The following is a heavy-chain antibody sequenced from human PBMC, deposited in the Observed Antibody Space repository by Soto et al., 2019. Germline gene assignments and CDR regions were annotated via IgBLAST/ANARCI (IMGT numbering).Heavy chain of an antibody. J-gene: IGHJ4*02. CDR1: GFTFSSYG. CDR3: VRTSRSGFYCDY. V-gene: IGHV3-33*01. Sequence: QVQLVESGGGVVQPGRSLRLSCAASGFTFSSYGMHWVRQAPGKGLEWVAVIWYDGSNKYYANSVKSLFTISRDDSKNALYLQIHSLRAEDTSVYYCVRTSRSGFYCDYWGQGTLVTVSS. D-gene: IGHD6-19*01. CDR2: IWYDGSNK.